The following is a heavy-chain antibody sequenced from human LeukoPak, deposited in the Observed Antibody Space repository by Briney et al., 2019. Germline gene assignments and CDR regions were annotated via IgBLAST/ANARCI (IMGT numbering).Heavy chain of an antibody. CDR2: IYTSGST. Sequence: SETLSLTCTVSGGSISSYYWSWIRQPAGKGLEWIGRIYTSGSTNYNPSLKSRVTMSVDTSKNQFSLKLSSVTAADTAVYYCARAHYYDSSGYYRPRIFDIWGQGTMVTVSS. J-gene: IGHJ3*02. CDR1: GGSISSYY. D-gene: IGHD3-22*01. V-gene: IGHV4-4*07. CDR3: ARAHYYDSSGYYRPRIFDI.